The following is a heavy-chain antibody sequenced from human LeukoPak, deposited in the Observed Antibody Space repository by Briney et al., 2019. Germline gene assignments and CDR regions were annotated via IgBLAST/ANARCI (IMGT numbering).Heavy chain of an antibody. Sequence: KSSETLSLTCIVSGGSISNSNYYWGWIRQPPGKGLEWIGNIFYSGSTYYSPSLKSRVTMSVDTSKNQFSLKLSSVTAADTAVYYCARDSSYSSSWYDYWGQGTLVTVSS. D-gene: IGHD6-13*01. CDR2: IFYSGST. CDR1: GGSISNSNYY. J-gene: IGHJ4*02. CDR3: ARDSSYSSSWYDY. V-gene: IGHV4-39*07.